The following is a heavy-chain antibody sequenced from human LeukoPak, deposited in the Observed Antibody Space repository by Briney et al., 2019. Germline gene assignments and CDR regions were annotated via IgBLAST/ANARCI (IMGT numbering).Heavy chain of an antibody. CDR2: ISGSGGNT. J-gene: IGHJ6*03. CDR3: TKSPYYYYMDV. Sequence: PGGSLRLSCAASGFTFSSYAMSWVRQAPGKGLEWVSAISGSGGNTYYADSVPGRFTISRDNSKNTLYLQMSSLRVDDTAVYYCTKSPYYYYMDVWGKGTSVTVSS. V-gene: IGHV3-23*01. CDR1: GFTFSSYA.